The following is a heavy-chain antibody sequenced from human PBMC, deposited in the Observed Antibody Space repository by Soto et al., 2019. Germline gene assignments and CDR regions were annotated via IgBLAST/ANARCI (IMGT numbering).Heavy chain of an antibody. J-gene: IGHJ3*02. CDR2: IYYSGST. V-gene: IGHV4-59*01. CDR1: GGSISSYY. Sequence: SETLSLTCTVSGGSISSYYWSWIRQPPGKGLEWIGCIYYSGSTNYNPSLKSRVTISVDTSKNQFSLKLSSVTAADTAVYYCARDDIAVAGNGGFDIWGQGTMVTVSS. CDR3: ARDDIAVAGNGGFDI. D-gene: IGHD6-19*01.